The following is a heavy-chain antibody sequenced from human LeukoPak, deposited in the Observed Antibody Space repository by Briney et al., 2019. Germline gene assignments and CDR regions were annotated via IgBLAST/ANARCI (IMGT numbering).Heavy chain of an antibody. CDR1: GDSISSSSYY. Sequence: SETLSLTCTVSGDSISSSSYYWGWIRQPPGKGLEWIGNIYYSGSTYYNPSLRSRLTISLDTSNNQFSLTLSSVTAADTAVYYCARLQYYYDSNGYYSLYYFDYWGQGTVVTVSS. J-gene: IGHJ4*02. V-gene: IGHV4-39*01. CDR3: ARLQYYYDSNGYYSLYYFDY. CDR2: IYYSGST. D-gene: IGHD3-22*01.